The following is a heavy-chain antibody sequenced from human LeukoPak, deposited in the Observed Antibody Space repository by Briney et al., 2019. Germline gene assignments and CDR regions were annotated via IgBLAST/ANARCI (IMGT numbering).Heavy chain of an antibody. CDR1: GFTFSSYG. CDR3: AKGLDRFSGSTYDVY. J-gene: IGHJ4*02. D-gene: IGHD5-12*01. V-gene: IGHV3-30*18. CDR2: ISSDGSKK. Sequence: GGSLRLSCAASGFTFSSYGMHWVRQAPGKGLEWVAVISSDGSKKYYADSVQGRFTISRDNSKNTLDLQMNSLRTEDTAVYYCAKGLDRFSGSTYDVYWGPGTLVTVSS.